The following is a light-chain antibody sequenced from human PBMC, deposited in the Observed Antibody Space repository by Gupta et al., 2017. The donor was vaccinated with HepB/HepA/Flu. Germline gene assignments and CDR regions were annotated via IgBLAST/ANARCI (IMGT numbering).Light chain of an antibody. CDR2: KSS. Sequence: DSVLSHTPLSAPVTVGQSASISCRSSESLGHSNGDTYFSWIQQTPGQPPRLLIYKSSQRRSGVPDRFSGSGAGTNFTLTISRGQAEDVGVYYCRQYKHVPRTFGQGTXVEI. CDR3: RQYKHVPRT. J-gene: IGKJ1*01. V-gene: IGKV2-24*01. CDR1: ESLGHSNGDTY.